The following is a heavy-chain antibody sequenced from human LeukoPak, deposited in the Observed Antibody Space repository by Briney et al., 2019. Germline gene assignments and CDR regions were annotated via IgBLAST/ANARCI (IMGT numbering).Heavy chain of an antibody. D-gene: IGHD3-9*01. CDR3: ARGERNILTGRFDY. CDR1: GYTFTSYG. J-gene: IGHJ4*02. CDR2: ISAYNGNT. Sequence: ASVKVSCKASGYTFTSYGISWVRQAPGQGLEWIGWISAYNGNTHYAQKLQGRVTMTTDASTSTAYMELRRQRSEDTAVYYCARGERNILTGRFDYWGQGTLVTVSS. V-gene: IGHV1-18*01.